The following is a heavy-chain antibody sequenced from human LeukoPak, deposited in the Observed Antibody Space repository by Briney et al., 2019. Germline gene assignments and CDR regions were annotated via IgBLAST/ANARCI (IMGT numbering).Heavy chain of an antibody. CDR2: INHNGST. V-gene: IGHV4-34*01. CDR1: GGSFSGYY. Sequence: PSETLSLTCAVYGGSFSGYYWSWMRQPPGKGLEWLGEINHNGSTNYNPSLKSRVTILVDKSKNQFSLTLNSVTAPDTAGFYLARRDMVVVPAAIVYYYYYYMDVWGKGTTVTISS. CDR3: ARRDMVVVPAAIVYYYYYYMDV. D-gene: IGHD2-2*01. J-gene: IGHJ6*03.